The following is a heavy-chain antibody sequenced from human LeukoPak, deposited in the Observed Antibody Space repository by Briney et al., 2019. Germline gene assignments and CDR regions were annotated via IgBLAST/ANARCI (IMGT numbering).Heavy chain of an antibody. Sequence: ASVKVSRKASGYTFTSYGISWVRQAPGQGLEWMGWISAYNGNTNYAQKLQGRVTMTTDTSTSTAYMELRSLRSDDTAVYYCARSGSYSPRGAFDIWGQGTMVTVSS. J-gene: IGHJ3*02. CDR3: ARSGSYSPRGAFDI. V-gene: IGHV1-18*01. D-gene: IGHD1-26*01. CDR2: ISAYNGNT. CDR1: GYTFTSYG.